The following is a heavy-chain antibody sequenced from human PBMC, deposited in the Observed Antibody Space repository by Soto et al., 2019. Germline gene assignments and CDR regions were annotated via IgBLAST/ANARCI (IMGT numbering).Heavy chain of an antibody. V-gene: IGHV4-39*01. Sequence: SETLSLTCTVSGGSISSSSYYWGWIRQPPGKGLEWIGSIYYSGSTYYNPSLKSRVTISVDTSKNQFSLKLSSVTAADTAVYYCARSEYQLLYYYYYGMDVWGQGTTVT. D-gene: IGHD2-2*01. CDR3: ARSEYQLLYYYYYGMDV. J-gene: IGHJ6*02. CDR2: IYYSGST. CDR1: GGSISSSSYY.